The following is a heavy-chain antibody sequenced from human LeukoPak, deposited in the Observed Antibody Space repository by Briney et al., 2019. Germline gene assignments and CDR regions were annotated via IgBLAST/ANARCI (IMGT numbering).Heavy chain of an antibody. Sequence: GGSLRLSCAASGFTFSSYSMNWVRQAPGKGLEWVSCISSSSSYIYYADSVKGRFTISRDNAKNSLYLQMNSLRAEDTAVYYCAREDYDYVWGSYRGGAFDIWGQGTMVTVSS. CDR1: GFTFSSYS. J-gene: IGHJ3*02. CDR2: ISSSSSYI. V-gene: IGHV3-21*01. CDR3: AREDYDYVWGSYRGGAFDI. D-gene: IGHD3-16*02.